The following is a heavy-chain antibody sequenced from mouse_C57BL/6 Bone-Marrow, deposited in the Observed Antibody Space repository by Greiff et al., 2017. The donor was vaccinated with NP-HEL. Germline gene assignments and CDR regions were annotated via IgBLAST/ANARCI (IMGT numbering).Heavy chain of an antibody. D-gene: IGHD1-1*01. J-gene: IGHJ2*01. CDR3: ARDGTTGPYYFDY. V-gene: IGHV3-6*01. CDR2: ISYDGSN. Sequence: ESGPGLVKPSQSLSLTCSVTGYSITSGYYWNWIRQFPGNKLEWMGYISYDGSNNYNPSLKNRISITRDTSKNQFFLKLNSVTTEDTATYYCARDGTTGPYYFDYWGQGTTLTVSS. CDR1: GYSITSGYY.